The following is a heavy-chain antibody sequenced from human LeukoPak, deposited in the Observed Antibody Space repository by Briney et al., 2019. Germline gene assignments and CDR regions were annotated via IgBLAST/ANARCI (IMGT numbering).Heavy chain of an antibody. V-gene: IGHV3-9*01. CDR1: GFTFDDYA. D-gene: IGHD3-10*01. CDR2: ISWNSGSI. Sequence: GRSLRLSCAASGFTFDDYAMHWVRQAPGKGLEWVSGISWNSGSIGYADSVKGRFTISRDNAKNSLYLQMNSLRAEDTALYYCAKGIAADYGSGFDYWGQGTLVTVSS. CDR3: AKGIAADYGSGFDY. J-gene: IGHJ4*02.